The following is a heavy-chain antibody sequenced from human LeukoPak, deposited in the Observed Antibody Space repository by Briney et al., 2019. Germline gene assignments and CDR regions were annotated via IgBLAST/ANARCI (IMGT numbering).Heavy chain of an antibody. V-gene: IGHV3-30*04. CDR1: GFTFSTYA. CDR2: ISYDGSSK. CDR3: AKDPTHFRVWDDYDNTRLNY. J-gene: IGHJ4*02. D-gene: IGHD3-22*01. Sequence: GGSLRLSCAASGFTFSTYAMHWVRQAPGKGLEWVAVISYDGSSKYYADSVKGRFTISRDNSKNTVYLQMNSLRAEDTAVYYCAKDPTHFRVWDDYDNTRLNYWGQGTLVTVSS.